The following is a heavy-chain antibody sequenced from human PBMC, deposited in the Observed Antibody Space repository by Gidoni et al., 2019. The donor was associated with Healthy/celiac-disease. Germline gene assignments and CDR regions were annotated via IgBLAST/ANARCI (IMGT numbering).Heavy chain of an antibody. Sequence: EVQLVESGGGLVKPGGSLRLSCAASGFTFSSYSMNWVRQAPGKGLEWVSSISSSSSYIYYADSVKGRFTISRDNAKNSLYLQMNSLRAEDTAVYYCASRGVGNDYGDFSRWGQGTLVTVSS. V-gene: IGHV3-21*01. D-gene: IGHD4-17*01. J-gene: IGHJ4*02. CDR1: GFTFSSYS. CDR3: ASRGVGNDYGDFSR. CDR2: ISSSSSYI.